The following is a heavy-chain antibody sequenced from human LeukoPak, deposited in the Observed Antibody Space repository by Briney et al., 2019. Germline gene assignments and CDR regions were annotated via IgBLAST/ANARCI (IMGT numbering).Heavy chain of an antibody. D-gene: IGHD3-10*01. CDR1: GFTFSSNG. J-gene: IGHJ4*02. CDR2: IESKTDGGTT. CDR3: TTYGSGRKFDY. V-gene: IGHV3-15*04. Sequence: GGSLRLSCAASGFTFSSNGMSWVRQIPGKGLEWVGRIESKTDGGTTDYAAPVKGRFTISRDDSTNTLYLQMNSLKSEDTAVYYCTTYGSGRKFDYWGQGILVTVSS.